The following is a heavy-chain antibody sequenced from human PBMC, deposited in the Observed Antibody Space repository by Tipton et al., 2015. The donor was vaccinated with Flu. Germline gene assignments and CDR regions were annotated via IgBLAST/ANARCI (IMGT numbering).Heavy chain of an antibody. J-gene: IGHJ4*02. CDR1: GGSISSYY. D-gene: IGHD1-1*01. Sequence: TLSLTCTVSGGSISSYYWSWIRQPPGKGLEWIGEINHSGSTNYNPSLKSRVTISVDTSKNQFSLKLSSVTAADTAVYYCASHDARGVRVFDYWGQGTLVTVSS. CDR2: INHSGST. CDR3: ASHDARGVRVFDY. V-gene: IGHV4-59*08.